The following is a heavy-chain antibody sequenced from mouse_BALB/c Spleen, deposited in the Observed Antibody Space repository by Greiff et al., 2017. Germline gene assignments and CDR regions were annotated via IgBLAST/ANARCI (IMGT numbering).Heavy chain of an antibody. CDR3: ASLYGYERWFAY. CDR1: GFAFSSYD. Sequence: EVQRVESGGGLVKPGGSLKLSCAASGFAFSSYDMSWVRQTPEKRLEWVAYISSGGGSTYYPDTVKGRFTISRDNAKNTLYLQMSSLKSEDTAMYYCASLYGYERWFAYWGQGTLVTVSA. D-gene: IGHD2-2*01. V-gene: IGHV5-12-1*01. CDR2: ISSGGGST. J-gene: IGHJ3*01.